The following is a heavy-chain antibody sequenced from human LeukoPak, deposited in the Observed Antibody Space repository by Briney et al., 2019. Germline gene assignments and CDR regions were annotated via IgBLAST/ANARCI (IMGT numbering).Heavy chain of an antibody. CDR3: ARGAVDDDAFDI. D-gene: IGHD5-12*01. CDR2: IYYSGSI. V-gene: IGHV4-28*05. J-gene: IGHJ3*02. Sequence: SDTLSLTCAVSGYSISSSNYWAWIRQPPGKGLEWIGHIYYSGSIHYNPSLKSRVTMSVDTSKNQFSLKLSSVTAVDTAVYYCARGAVDDDAFDIWGQGTMVTVSS. CDR1: GYSISSSNY.